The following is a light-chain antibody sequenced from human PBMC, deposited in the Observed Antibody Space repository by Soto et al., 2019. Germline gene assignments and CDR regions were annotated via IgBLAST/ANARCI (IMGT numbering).Light chain of an antibody. V-gene: IGKV3-15*01. CDR3: QQYNNWTPYT. Sequence: EKVMTQSPATLSVSPGERATLSCRASQRVSSNLAWYQQKPGQAPRLLIYGASTRATGIPARFSGSGSGTEFTLTISSLQSEDFAVYYCQQYNNWTPYTFGQGTKLEIK. J-gene: IGKJ2*01. CDR2: GAS. CDR1: QRVSSN.